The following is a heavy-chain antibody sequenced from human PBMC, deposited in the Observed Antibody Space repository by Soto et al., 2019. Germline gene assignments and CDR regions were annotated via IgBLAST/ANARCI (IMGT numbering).Heavy chain of an antibody. CDR2: ISYDGSNK. CDR1: GFTFSSYA. J-gene: IGHJ4*02. D-gene: IGHD3-22*01. CDR3: ARDRSMIVVVPGY. Sequence: QVQLVESGGGVVQPGRSLRLSCAASGFTFSSYAMHWVRKAPGKGLEWVSFISYDGSNKYYADSVKGRFTISRDNSKHTLYLQMTSLRAEDTAVYYCARDRSMIVVVPGYWGQGTLVTVSS. V-gene: IGHV3-30-3*01.